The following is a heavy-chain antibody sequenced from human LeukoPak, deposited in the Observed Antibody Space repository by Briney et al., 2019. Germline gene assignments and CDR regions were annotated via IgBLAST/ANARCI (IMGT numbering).Heavy chain of an antibody. CDR1: GFTFSSYS. CDR2: ISSSSSYI. D-gene: IGHD6-19*01. CDR3: ARERGTSSERYYYYYYGMDV. V-gene: IGHV3-21*01. J-gene: IGHJ6*04. Sequence: GGSLRLSCAAPGFTFSSYSMNWVRQAPGKGLEWVSSISSSSSYIYYADSVKGRFTISRDNAKNSLYLQMNSLRAEDTAVYYCARERGTSSERYYYYYYGMDVWGKGTTVTVSS.